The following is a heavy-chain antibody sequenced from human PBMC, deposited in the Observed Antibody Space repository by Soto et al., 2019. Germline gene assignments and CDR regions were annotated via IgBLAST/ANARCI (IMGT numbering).Heavy chain of an antibody. V-gene: IGHV3-30-3*01. J-gene: IGHJ6*02. Sequence: GGYRIPSCAASGCSLRTCAIHWGCQAPGKGLEWVALISYDGSNKYYADSVKGRFTISRDNSKNTLYLQMNSLRAEDTAVYYCARSRIVVVPAAIYPWGMDVWGQG. D-gene: IGHD2-2*01. CDR3: ARSRIVVVPAAIYPWGMDV. CDR2: ISYDGSNK. CDR1: GCSLRTCA.